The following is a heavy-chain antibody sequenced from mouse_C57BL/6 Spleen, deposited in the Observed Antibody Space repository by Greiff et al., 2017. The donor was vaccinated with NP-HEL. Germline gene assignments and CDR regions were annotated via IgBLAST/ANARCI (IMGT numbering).Heavy chain of an antibody. V-gene: IGHV1-59*01. CDR2: IDPSDSYT. D-gene: IGHD1-1*01. Sequence: QVQLQQPGAELVRPGTSVKLSCKASGYTFTSYWMHWVKQRPGQGLEWIGVIDPSDSYTNYNQKFKGKATLTVDTSSSTAYMQLSSLTSEDSAGYYCASYYGSSLDYWGQGTTLTVSS. CDR3: ASYYGSSLDY. J-gene: IGHJ2*01. CDR1: GYTFTSYW.